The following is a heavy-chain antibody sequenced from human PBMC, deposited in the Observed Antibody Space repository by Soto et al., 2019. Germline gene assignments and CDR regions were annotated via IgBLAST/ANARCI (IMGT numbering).Heavy chain of an antibody. D-gene: IGHD5-12*01. CDR1: GFTFSSYW. J-gene: IGHJ4*02. CDR3: AREYRLGY. CDR2: IKQEGSEK. Sequence: EVQLVESGGGLVQPGGSLRLSCAASGFTFSSYWMSWVRQAPGKGLEWVDNIKQEGSEKYHVDSVKGRFTISRDNAKNSLYLQMNRLRAEDTAVYYCAREYRLGYWGQGNLVTVSS. V-gene: IGHV3-7*01.